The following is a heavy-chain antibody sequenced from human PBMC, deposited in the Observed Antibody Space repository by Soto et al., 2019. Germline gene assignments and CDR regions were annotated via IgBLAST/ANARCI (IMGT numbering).Heavy chain of an antibody. CDR2: IGTYNGKT. V-gene: IGHV1-18*01. J-gene: IGHJ3*02. CDR3: TRLLTEGAIYRVDAFVM. Sequence: QLQLVQSGGEVKTPGASVKVSCTTSGYTFTSHGISWVRQAPGKGLEWMGWIGTYNGKTDKAQKFQGRVTMTADTPTSTFYVEVRGLLSDDTSVYYCTRLLTEGAIYRVDAFVMWGQGTKVTVSS. CDR1: GYTFTSHG. D-gene: IGHD3-9*01.